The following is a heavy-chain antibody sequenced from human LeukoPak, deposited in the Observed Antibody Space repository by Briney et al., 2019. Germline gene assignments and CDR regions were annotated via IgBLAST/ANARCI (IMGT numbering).Heavy chain of an antibody. V-gene: IGHV3-48*03. CDR3: AELGITMIGGV. CDR2: ISSSGSTI. J-gene: IGHJ6*04. CDR1: GFTFSSYE. D-gene: IGHD3-10*02. Sequence: GSLRLSCAASGFTFSSYEMNWVRQAPGKGLEGVSYISSSGSTIYYADSVKGRFTISRDNAKNSLYLQMNSLRAEDTAVYYCAELGITMIGGVWGKGTTVTISS.